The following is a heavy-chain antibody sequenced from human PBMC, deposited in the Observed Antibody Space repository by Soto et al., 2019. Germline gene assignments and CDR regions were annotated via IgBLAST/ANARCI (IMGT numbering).Heavy chain of an antibody. CDR2: IKQDGSEK. Sequence: PWWSLRLCCAASVFPCRTYWMTWFRQAPGKGLEWVANIKQDGSEKYYVDSVKGRFTISRDNAKNSLFLQMNGLRADDSAVYYCATASPLLRFGDLLSRLYLDYWGQGALVTVSS. V-gene: IGHV3-7*03. D-gene: IGHD3-10*01. CDR1: VFPCRTYW. CDR3: ATASPLLRFGDLLSRLYLDY. J-gene: IGHJ4*02.